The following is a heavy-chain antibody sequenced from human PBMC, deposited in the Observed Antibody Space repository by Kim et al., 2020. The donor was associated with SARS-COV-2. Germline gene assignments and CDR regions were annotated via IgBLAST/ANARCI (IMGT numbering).Heavy chain of an antibody. CDR2: ISSSSSYI. V-gene: IGHV3-21*01. D-gene: IGHD6-13*01. Sequence: GGSLRLSCEASGFTFSSYSMNWVRQAPGKGLEWVSSISSSSSYIYYADSVKGRFTISKDNAKNSLYLQMNSLRAEDTAVYYCARALVAAAGLNWFDPWGQGTLVTVSS. CDR3: ARALVAAAGLNWFDP. J-gene: IGHJ5*02. CDR1: GFTFSSYS.